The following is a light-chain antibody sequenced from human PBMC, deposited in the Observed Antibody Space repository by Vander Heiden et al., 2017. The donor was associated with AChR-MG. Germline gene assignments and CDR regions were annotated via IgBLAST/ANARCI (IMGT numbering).Light chain of an antibody. V-gene: IGLV1-40*01. Sequence: QSVLTQPPSVSAAPGQRVTISCTGSSSNAGAGYDVHWYQQLPGTAPKLLIYGNSNRPSGVPDRFSGSKSGTSASLAITGLQAEDEADYYCQSYDSSLSAYVFGTGTKVTVL. CDR1: SSNAGAGYD. CDR2: GNS. CDR3: QSYDSSLSAYV. J-gene: IGLJ1*01.